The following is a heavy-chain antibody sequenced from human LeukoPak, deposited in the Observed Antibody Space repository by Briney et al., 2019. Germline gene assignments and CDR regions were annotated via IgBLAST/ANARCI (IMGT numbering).Heavy chain of an antibody. D-gene: IGHD6-13*01. CDR3: AAAYSSSWFSYY. CDR2: IYPHDSDT. Sequence: GESLKISCKGSGYSFTSYRIGWVRQMPGKGLEWMGIIYPHDSDTRYSPSFEGQVTISVDKSITTAYLQWSSLKASDTAVYFCAAAYSSSWFSYYWGQGTLVTVSS. J-gene: IGHJ4*02. V-gene: IGHV5-51*01. CDR1: GYSFTSYR.